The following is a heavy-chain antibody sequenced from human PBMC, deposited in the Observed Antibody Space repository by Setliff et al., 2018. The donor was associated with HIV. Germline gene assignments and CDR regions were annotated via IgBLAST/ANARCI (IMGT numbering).Heavy chain of an antibody. V-gene: IGHV1-2*06. CDR1: GYTFTGYY. CDR2: INPNSGGT. D-gene: IGHD2-8*01. Sequence: ASVKVSCKASGYTFTGYYIHWVRQAPGQGLEWMGRINPNSGGTNYAQKFQGRVTMTRDTSISTAHMELSRLRSDDTAVYYCATKVHCTNGVCLDAFDTWGQGTMVTVSS. J-gene: IGHJ3*02. CDR3: ATKVHCTNGVCLDAFDT.